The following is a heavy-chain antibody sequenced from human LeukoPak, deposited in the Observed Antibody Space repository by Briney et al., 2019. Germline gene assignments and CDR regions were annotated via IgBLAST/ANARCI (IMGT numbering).Heavy chain of an antibody. Sequence: PSETLSLTCAVYGGSFSGYYXSWIRXXXXXXXEWIGEINHSGSTNYNPSLKSRVTISVDTSKNQFSLKLSSVTAADTAVYYCARSVWFGELGDWGQGTLVTVSS. D-gene: IGHD3-10*01. CDR3: ARSVWFGELGD. V-gene: IGHV4-34*01. CDR2: INHSGST. J-gene: IGHJ4*02. CDR1: GGSFSGYY.